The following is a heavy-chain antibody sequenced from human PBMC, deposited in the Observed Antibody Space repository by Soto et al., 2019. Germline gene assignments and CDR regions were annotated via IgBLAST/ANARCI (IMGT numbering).Heavy chain of an antibody. CDR1: GFTFSSYS. J-gene: IGHJ4*02. Sequence: EVQLVESGGGLVKPGGSLRLSCAASGFTFSSYSMNWVRQAPGKGLEWVSSISSSSSYIYYADSVKGRFTISRDNAKNSLCLEMNRLRAEDTAVYYCAREIRVSSWPFDYWGQGTLVTVSS. CDR2: ISSSSSYI. CDR3: AREIRVSSWPFDY. D-gene: IGHD6-13*01. V-gene: IGHV3-21*01.